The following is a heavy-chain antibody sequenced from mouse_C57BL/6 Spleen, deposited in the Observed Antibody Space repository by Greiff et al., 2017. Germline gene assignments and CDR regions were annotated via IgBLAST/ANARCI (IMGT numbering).Heavy chain of an antibody. CDR2: ISSGGSYT. J-gene: IGHJ2*01. V-gene: IGHV5-6*01. Sequence: EVKLVESGGDLVKPGGSLKLSCAASGFTFSSYGMSWVRQTPDKRLEWVANISSGGSYTYYPDSVKGRFTISRNNAKNTLYLQMSSLKSEDTAMCYCAKGASGLRLDYWGQGTTLTVSS. CDR1: GFTFSSYG. CDR3: AKGASGLRLDY. D-gene: IGHD1-1*01.